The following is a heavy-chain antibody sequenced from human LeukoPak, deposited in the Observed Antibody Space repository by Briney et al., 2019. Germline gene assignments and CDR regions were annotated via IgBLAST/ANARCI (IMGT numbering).Heavy chain of an antibody. D-gene: IGHD6-19*01. CDR1: GYTFTSYY. CDR3: ARVGYSSGSDY. J-gene: IGHJ4*02. Sequence: ASVKVSCKASGYTFTSYYMHWVRQAPGQGLEWMGIINLSVGSTSYAQKFQGRVTMTRDTSTSTVYMELSSLRSEDTAVYYCARVGYSSGSDYWGQGTLVTVSS. V-gene: IGHV1-46*01. CDR2: INLSVGST.